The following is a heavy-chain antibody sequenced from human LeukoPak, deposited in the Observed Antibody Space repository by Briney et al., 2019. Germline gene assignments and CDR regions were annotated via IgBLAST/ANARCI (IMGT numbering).Heavy chain of an antibody. Sequence: PGGSLRLSCAASGFTFSSYRMSWVRQAPGKGLEWVANIKQDGSEKYYVDSVKGRFTISRDNAKNTLYLQMNSLRAEDTAVYYCAREAGGSSWYGYYYYGMDVWGQGNTVTVSS. CDR3: AREAGGSSWYGYYYYGMDV. CDR2: IKQDGSEK. D-gene: IGHD6-13*01. J-gene: IGHJ6*02. V-gene: IGHV3-7*01. CDR1: GFTFSSYR.